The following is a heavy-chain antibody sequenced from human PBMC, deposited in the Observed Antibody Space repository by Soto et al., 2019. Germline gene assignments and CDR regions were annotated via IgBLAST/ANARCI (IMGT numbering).Heavy chain of an antibody. Sequence: GGSLRLSCAASGFTFSSYAMHWVRQAPGKGLEWVAVISYDGSNKYYADSVKGRFTISRDNSKNTLYLQMNSLRAEDTAVYYCARSPYYDYDISGYLQRASALW. CDR2: ISYDGSNK. CDR3: ARSPYYDYDISGYLQRASAL. J-gene: IGHJ2*01. CDR1: GFTFSSYA. D-gene: IGHD3-22*01. V-gene: IGHV3-30-3*01.